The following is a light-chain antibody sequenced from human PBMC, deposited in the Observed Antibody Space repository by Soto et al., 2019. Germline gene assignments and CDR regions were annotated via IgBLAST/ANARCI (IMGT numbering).Light chain of an antibody. V-gene: IGKV1-39*01. J-gene: IGKJ3*01. CDR1: QAMHSY. Sequence: DIQMTQSPSSLSESVGDRVSITCRASQAMHSYLNWYQQKPGKAPNLLIFATSTLQSGVPSRFSGSGSGTDFTLTISSLQPEDCATYYCQQRETFGAGLKVDIK. CDR2: ATS. CDR3: QQRET.